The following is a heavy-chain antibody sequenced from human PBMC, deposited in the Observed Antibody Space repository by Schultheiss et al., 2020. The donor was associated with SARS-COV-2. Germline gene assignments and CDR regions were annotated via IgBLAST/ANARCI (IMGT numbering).Heavy chain of an antibody. CDR3: AREATVTTSFDY. CDR1: GFTFSNAW. V-gene: IGHV3-15*07. J-gene: IGHJ4*02. Sequence: GGSLRLSCAASGFTFSNAWMNWVRQAPGKGLEWVGRIKSKTDGGTTDYAAPVKGRFTISRDDSKNTLYLQMNSLRAEDTAVYYCAREATVTTSFDYWGQGTLVTVSS. D-gene: IGHD4-17*01. CDR2: IKSKTDGGTT.